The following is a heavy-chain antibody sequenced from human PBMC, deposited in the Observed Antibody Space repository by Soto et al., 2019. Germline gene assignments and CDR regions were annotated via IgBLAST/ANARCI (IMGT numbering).Heavy chain of an antibody. Sequence: ASVKVSCKASGYTFTSYYMHWVRQAPGQGLEWMGIINPSGGSTSYAQKFQGRVTMTRDTSTSTVYMELSSLRSEDTAVYYCARDGYYDSSGYYRRYYFDYWGQGTLVTVSS. V-gene: IGHV1-46*03. CDR2: INPSGGST. D-gene: IGHD3-22*01. CDR3: ARDGYYDSSGYYRRYYFDY. J-gene: IGHJ4*02. CDR1: GYTFTSYY.